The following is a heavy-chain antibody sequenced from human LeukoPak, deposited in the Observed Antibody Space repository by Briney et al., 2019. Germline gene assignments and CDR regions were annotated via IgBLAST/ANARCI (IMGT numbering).Heavy chain of an antibody. D-gene: IGHD6-13*01. J-gene: IGHJ5*02. CDR1: GFTFSSYX. V-gene: IGHV3-7*01. Sequence: GSLRLSCAAPGFTFSSYXXGWVRQAPXXXLEWVANIKQDGSEKYYVDSVKGRFTISRDNAKNSLYLQMNGLRAEDTAVYYCARDRSAASWGQGTLVTVSS. CDR2: IKQDGSEK. CDR3: ARDRSAAS.